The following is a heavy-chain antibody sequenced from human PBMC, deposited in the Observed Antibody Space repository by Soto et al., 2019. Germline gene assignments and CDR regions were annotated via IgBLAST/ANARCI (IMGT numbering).Heavy chain of an antibody. V-gene: IGHV4-30-4*01. CDR3: DRDHIAAAGPFDY. Sequence: ILSLTCTVSGGSISSGDDYGSWIRQPPGKGLEWIGYIYYSGSTYYNPSLKSRVTISVDTSKNQFSLKLSSVTAADTAVYYCDRDHIAAAGPFDYWGQGTLVTVSS. CDR1: GGSISSGDDY. D-gene: IGHD6-13*01. J-gene: IGHJ4*02. CDR2: IYYSGST.